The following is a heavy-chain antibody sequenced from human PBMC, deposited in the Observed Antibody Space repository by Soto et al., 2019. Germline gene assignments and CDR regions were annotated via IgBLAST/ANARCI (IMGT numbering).Heavy chain of an antibody. CDR3: ARGGGYDSFDF. D-gene: IGHD2-15*01. CDR1: GVALTYGCTS. Sequence: SQTLSLTCIVYGVALTYGCTSWSWLLHYPENGLEWLAYIGQLETTYYNPSFKRRLSLSIDTTRNQFTLSRRAMTAPHRATDHCARGGGYDSFDFWGQGIQVTVSS. V-gene: IGHV4-30-2*06. J-gene: IGHJ4*02. CDR2: IGQLETT.